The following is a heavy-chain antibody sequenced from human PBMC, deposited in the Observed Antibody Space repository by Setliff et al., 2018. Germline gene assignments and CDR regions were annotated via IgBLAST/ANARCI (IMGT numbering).Heavy chain of an antibody. CDR2: TYYSGST. CDR3: ARGRVRWPAVQSAVTGQIDY. CDR1: GVSIFSSAYY. V-gene: IGHV4-39*01. Sequence: PSETLSLTCNVSGVSIFSSAYYWGWIRQPPGKGLEWIGSTYYSGSTYYNPSLRSPVTISLDTSKNQFFLELNSVTAADTAVYYCARGRVRWPAVQSAVTGQIDYWGQGTLVTVSS. D-gene: IGHD6-19*01. J-gene: IGHJ4*02.